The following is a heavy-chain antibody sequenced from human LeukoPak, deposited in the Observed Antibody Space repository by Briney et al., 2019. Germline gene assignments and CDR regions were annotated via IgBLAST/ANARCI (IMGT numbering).Heavy chain of an antibody. D-gene: IGHD7-27*01. V-gene: IGHV4-59*01. CDR2: IYYSGST. CDR1: GGSISSYY. J-gene: IGHJ4*02. CDR3: AVLTGEAGDY. Sequence: SETLSLTCTVSGGSISSYYWSWIRQPPGKGLEWIGYIYYSGSTNYNPSLKSRVTISVDTSKNQFSRKLSSVAYECATVHLCAVLTGEAGDYWGEGTLVTVSS.